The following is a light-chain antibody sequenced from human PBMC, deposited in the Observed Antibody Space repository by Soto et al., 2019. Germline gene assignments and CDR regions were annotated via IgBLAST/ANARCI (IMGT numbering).Light chain of an antibody. Sequence: EIVLTQSPGTLSLSPGERATLSCRASQSVSSSHLAWYQQKPGQAPRLLIYGASSRAPGIPDRFSGSGSGTDFTLTISRLEPEDFAVYYCQQYGSSRTFGQGTKVEIK. CDR1: QSVSSSH. CDR3: QQYGSSRT. J-gene: IGKJ1*01. V-gene: IGKV3-20*01. CDR2: GAS.